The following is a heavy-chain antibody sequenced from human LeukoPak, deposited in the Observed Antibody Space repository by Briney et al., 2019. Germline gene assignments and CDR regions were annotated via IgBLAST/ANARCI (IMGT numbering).Heavy chain of an antibody. CDR3: AKEPSLYCNNGVCYMTDKSYFDY. Sequence: PGGSLRLSCAASGFTFSSYWMSWVRQAPGKGLEWVTVISGSGGSTYYADSVKGRFSISRDNSKNTLYLQMNSLRAEDTAVYYCAKEPSLYCNNGVCYMTDKSYFDYWGQGTLVTVSS. CDR1: GFTFSSYW. J-gene: IGHJ4*02. V-gene: IGHV3-23*01. D-gene: IGHD2-8*01. CDR2: ISGSGGST.